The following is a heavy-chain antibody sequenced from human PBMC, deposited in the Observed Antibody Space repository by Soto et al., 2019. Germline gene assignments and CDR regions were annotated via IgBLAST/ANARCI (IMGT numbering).Heavy chain of an antibody. CDR1: GGTFSSYA. Sequence: SVKVSCKASGGTFSSYAISWVRQAPGRGLEWMGGIIPIFGTANYARKFQGRVTITADKSTSTAYMELSSLRSEGTAVYYCARGRRLARGYYGMDVWGQGTTVTVSS. V-gene: IGHV1-69*06. CDR3: ARGRRLARGYYGMDV. J-gene: IGHJ6*02. CDR2: IIPIFGTA. D-gene: IGHD5-12*01.